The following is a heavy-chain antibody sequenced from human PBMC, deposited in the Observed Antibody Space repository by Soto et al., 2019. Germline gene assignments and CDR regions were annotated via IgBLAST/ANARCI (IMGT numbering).Heavy chain of an antibody. CDR3: ARHGAAAPAFDYYYGMDV. D-gene: IGHD6-13*01. J-gene: IGHJ6*02. CDR2: IFYSGST. CDR1: SVSISGTIYS. Sequence: SETLSLTCPVSSVSISGTIYSWDRIRQPPVKGLEWIGSIFYSGSTYYNPSLKSRVTISVDTSKNQFSLKLSSVTAADTAVYYCARHGAAAPAFDYYYGMDVWGQGTTVT. V-gene: IGHV4-39*01.